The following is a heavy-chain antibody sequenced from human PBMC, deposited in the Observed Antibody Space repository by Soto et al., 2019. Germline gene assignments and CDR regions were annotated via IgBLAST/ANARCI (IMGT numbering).Heavy chain of an antibody. D-gene: IGHD3-3*01. V-gene: IGHV3-53*01. CDR1: GFTVSSNY. Sequence: LRLSCAASGFTVSSNYMSWVRQAPGKGLEWVSVIYSGGSTYYADSVKGRFTISRDNSKNTLYLQMNSLRAEDTAVYYCARAPRYDFWSGYTATYGMDVWGQGTTVTVSS. J-gene: IGHJ6*02. CDR2: IYSGGST. CDR3: ARAPRYDFWSGYTATYGMDV.